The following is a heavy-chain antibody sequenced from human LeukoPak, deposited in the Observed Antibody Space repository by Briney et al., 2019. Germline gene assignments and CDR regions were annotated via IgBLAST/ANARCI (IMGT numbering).Heavy chain of an antibody. Sequence: GGSLRLPCAASGFTFRNYWMTWVRQAPGKGLEWVANMNQDGSEKYYVDSMKGRFTISRDNAKNSLYLQMSSLRAEDTAVYYCWGRDYWGQGTLVTVSS. V-gene: IGHV3-7*01. CDR1: GFTFRNYW. D-gene: IGHD3-16*01. CDR3: WGRDY. J-gene: IGHJ4*02. CDR2: MNQDGSEK.